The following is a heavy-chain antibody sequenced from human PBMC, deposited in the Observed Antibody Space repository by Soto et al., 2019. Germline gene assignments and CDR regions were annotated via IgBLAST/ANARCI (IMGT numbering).Heavy chain of an antibody. CDR3: ARGGGYSYGYESAGVKIDY. CDR1: GFTVSSNY. Sequence: EVQLVETGGGLIQPGGSLRLSCAASGFTVSSNYMSWVRQAPGKGLEWVSVIYSGGSTYYADSVKGRFTISRDNSKNTLYLQMNSLRAEDTAVYYCARGGGYSYGYESAGVKIDYWGQGTLVTVSS. D-gene: IGHD5-18*01. V-gene: IGHV3-53*02. J-gene: IGHJ4*02. CDR2: IYSGGST.